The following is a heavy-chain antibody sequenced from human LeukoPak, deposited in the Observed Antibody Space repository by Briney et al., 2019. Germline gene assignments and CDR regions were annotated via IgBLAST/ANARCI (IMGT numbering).Heavy chain of an antibody. CDR3: ATFAGEHQAPFDY. CDR2: INPNSGGT. D-gene: IGHD1-26*01. J-gene: IGHJ4*02. Sequence: ASVKVSCRASGYTFTGYYMHWVRQAPGQGLEWMGWINPNSGGTNYAQKFQGRVTMTRDTSISTAYMELNRLRSDDTAVYYCATFAGEHQAPFDYWGQGTLVTVSS. CDR1: GYTFTGYY. V-gene: IGHV1-2*02.